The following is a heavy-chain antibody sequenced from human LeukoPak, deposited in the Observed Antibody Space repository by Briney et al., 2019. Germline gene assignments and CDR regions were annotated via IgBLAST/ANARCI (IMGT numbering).Heavy chain of an antibody. D-gene: IGHD2-15*01. J-gene: IGHJ6*03. Sequence: PGGSLRLSCAASGFTFSSYWMSWVRQAPGKGLEWVANIKQDGSEKYYVDSVKGRSTISRDNAKNSLYLQMNSLRAEDTAVYYCARQYCSGGSCAYYYMDVWGKGTTVTVSS. CDR1: GFTFSSYW. V-gene: IGHV3-7*01. CDR3: ARQYCSGGSCAYYYMDV. CDR2: IKQDGSEK.